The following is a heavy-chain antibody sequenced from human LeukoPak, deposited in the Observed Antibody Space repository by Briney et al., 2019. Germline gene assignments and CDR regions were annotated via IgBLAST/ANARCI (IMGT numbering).Heavy chain of an antibody. J-gene: IGHJ6*04. CDR1: GFTFSSYW. D-gene: IGHD3-10*02. CDR3: AELGITMIGDV. CDR2: IKQDGSEK. Sequence: PGGSLRLSCAASGFTFSSYWMSWVRQAPGKGLAWVANIKQDGSEKYYVDSVKGRFTISRDNAKNSLYLQMNSLRAEDTAVYYCAELGITMIGDVWGKGTTVTISS. V-gene: IGHV3-7*01.